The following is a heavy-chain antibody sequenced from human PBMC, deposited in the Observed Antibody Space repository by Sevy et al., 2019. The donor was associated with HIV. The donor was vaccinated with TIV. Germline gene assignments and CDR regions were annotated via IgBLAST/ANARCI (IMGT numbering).Heavy chain of an antibody. V-gene: IGHV3-23*01. D-gene: IGHD6-6*01. J-gene: IGHJ6*03. Sequence: GGSLRLSCAASGFTFSSYAMSWVRQAPGKGLEWVSAISGSGGSTYYADSVKGRFTISRDNSKNTLYLQMNSLRAEDTDVYYSAKTGAAPINYFYYYYMDVWGKGTTVTVSS. CDR3: AKTGAAPINYFYYYYMDV. CDR2: ISGSGGST. CDR1: GFTFSSYA.